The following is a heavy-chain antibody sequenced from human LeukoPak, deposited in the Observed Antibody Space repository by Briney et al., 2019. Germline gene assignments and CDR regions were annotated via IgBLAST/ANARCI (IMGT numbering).Heavy chain of an antibody. Sequence: GGSLRLSCAASGFTFSSYAMHWVRQAPGKGLEWVAVISYDGSNKYYADSVKGRFTISRDNSKNTLYLQMNSLRAEDTAVYYCARDSVYDFWSGSDNWFDPWGQGTLVTVSS. CDR2: ISYDGSNK. CDR3: ARDSVYDFWSGSDNWFDP. J-gene: IGHJ5*02. D-gene: IGHD3-3*01. CDR1: GFTFSSYA. V-gene: IGHV3-30-3*01.